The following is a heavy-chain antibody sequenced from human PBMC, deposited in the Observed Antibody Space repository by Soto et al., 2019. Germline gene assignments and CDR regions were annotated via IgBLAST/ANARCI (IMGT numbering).Heavy chain of an antibody. J-gene: IGHJ6*02. D-gene: IGHD2-2*01. Sequence: QVQLQESGPGLVKPSQTLSLTCTVSGGSISSGDYYWSWIRQPPGKGLEWIGYIYYSGSTYYNPSLMSRVTIAVDTSKNQFSLKLSSVTAADTAVYYCARDIGPLSTSWLYYYYGMDVWGQGTTVTVSS. CDR3: ARDIGPLSTSWLYYYYGMDV. CDR1: GGSISSGDYY. CDR2: IYYSGST. V-gene: IGHV4-30-4*01.